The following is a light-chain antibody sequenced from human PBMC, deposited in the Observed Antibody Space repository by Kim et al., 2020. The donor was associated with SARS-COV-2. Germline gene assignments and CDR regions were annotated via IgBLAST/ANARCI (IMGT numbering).Light chain of an antibody. CDR1: SLRSNH. Sequence: SVALGQTVSITCQGDSLRSNHASWYQQKPGQAPLVVIYGKNHRPSGIPDRFSGSRSGNTASLTITGAQPEDEADYYCTSRDKNEWVFGGGTQLTVL. CDR3: TSRDKNEWV. CDR2: GKN. J-gene: IGLJ3*02. V-gene: IGLV3-19*01.